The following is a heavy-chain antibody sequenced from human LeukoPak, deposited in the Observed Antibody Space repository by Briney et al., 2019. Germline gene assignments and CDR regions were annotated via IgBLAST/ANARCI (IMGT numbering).Heavy chain of an antibody. V-gene: IGHV4-34*01. CDR3: ARGRVGDYAYFDY. D-gene: IGHD4-17*01. Sequence: SETLSLTCAVYGGSFSGYYWSWIRQPPGKGLEWIGEINHSGSTNYNPSLKSRVTISVDTSKNQFSLKLSSVTAADTAVYYCARGRVGDYAYFDYWGRGTLVTVSS. CDR1: GGSFSGYY. CDR2: INHSGST. J-gene: IGHJ4*01.